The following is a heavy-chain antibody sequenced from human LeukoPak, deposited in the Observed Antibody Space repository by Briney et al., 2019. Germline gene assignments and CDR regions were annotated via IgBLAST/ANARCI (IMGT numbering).Heavy chain of an antibody. CDR3: ASDYYGSGSYKGY. Sequence: SVKVSCKASGGTFSSYAISWVRQAPGQGLEWMGGIIPIFGTANYAQKFQGRVTITADESTSTAYMELSSLRSEDTAVYYCASDYYGSGSYKGYWGQGILVTVSS. D-gene: IGHD3-10*01. CDR2: IIPIFGTA. J-gene: IGHJ4*02. CDR1: GGTFSSYA. V-gene: IGHV1-69*01.